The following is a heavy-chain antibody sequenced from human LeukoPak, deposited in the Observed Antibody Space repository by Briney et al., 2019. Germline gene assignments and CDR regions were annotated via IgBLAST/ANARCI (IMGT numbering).Heavy chain of an antibody. CDR3: ARVNIYGDYERALVDY. Sequence: SETLSLTCTVSGGSISSSSYYWGWIRQPPGKGLEWIGYIYYSGSTYYNPSLKSRVTISVDTSKNQFSLKLSSVTAADTAVYYCARVNIYGDYERALVDYWGQGTLVTVSS. V-gene: IGHV4-30-4*08. CDR1: GGSISSSSYY. CDR2: IYYSGST. J-gene: IGHJ4*02. D-gene: IGHD4-17*01.